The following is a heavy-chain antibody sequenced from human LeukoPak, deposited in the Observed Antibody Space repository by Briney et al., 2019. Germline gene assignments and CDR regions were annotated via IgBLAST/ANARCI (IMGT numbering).Heavy chain of an antibody. CDR1: GFTFTSYG. D-gene: IGHD5/OR15-5a*01. CDR3: ATASGRGVYDYIDY. Sequence: QPGGSLRLSCAASGFTFTSYGMHWVRQAPGKGLEWVSFIRYDGSSKNYADSVRGRFSISRDNSKNTLYLQMNSLRPEDTAVYFCATASGRGVYDYIDYWGQGTLVTVSS. V-gene: IGHV3-30*02. J-gene: IGHJ4*02. CDR2: IRYDGSSK.